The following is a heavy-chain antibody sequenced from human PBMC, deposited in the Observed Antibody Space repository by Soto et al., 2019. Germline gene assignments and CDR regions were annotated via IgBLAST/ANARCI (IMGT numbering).Heavy chain of an antibody. CDR2: IYYSGST. V-gene: IGHV4-59*01. CDR3: ASERYYGMDV. CDR1: GGSISSYY. J-gene: IGHJ6*02. Sequence: PSETLSLTCTVSGGSISSYYWSWIRQPPGKGLEWIGYIYYSGSTNYNPSLKSRVTISVDTSKNQFSLKLSSVTAADTAVYYCASERYYGMDVWGQGTTVTVSS.